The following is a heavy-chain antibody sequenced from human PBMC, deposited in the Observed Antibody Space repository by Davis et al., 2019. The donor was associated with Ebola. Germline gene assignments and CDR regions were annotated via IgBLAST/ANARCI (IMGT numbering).Heavy chain of an antibody. CDR3: ARGGNFDWLTRWHYYGMDV. J-gene: IGHJ6*02. V-gene: IGHV1-8*01. CDR1: GYTFTTYD. D-gene: IGHD3-9*01. CDR2: MNPNSENT. Sequence: AASVKVSCKASGYTFTTYDIHWVRPAPGQGLEWMGWMNPNSENTGYAQKFQGRVTMTRSTSISTAYMELSSLRSEDTAVYYCARGGNFDWLTRWHYYGMDVWGQGTTVTVSS.